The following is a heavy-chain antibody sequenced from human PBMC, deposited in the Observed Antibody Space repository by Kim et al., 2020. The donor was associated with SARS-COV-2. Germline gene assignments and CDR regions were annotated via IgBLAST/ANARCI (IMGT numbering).Heavy chain of an antibody. J-gene: IGHJ2*01. CDR2: INSDGSST. V-gene: IGHV3-74*01. Sequence: GGSLRLSCAASGFTFSSYWMHWVRQAPGKGLVWVSRINSDGSSTSYADSVKGRFTFSRDNAKNTLYLQMNTLRAEATAVYYCARGHRYSGSYYFYFDLWGRGTLLTVSS. CDR3: ARGHRYSGSYYFYFDL. CDR1: GFTFSSYW. D-gene: IGHD1-26*01.